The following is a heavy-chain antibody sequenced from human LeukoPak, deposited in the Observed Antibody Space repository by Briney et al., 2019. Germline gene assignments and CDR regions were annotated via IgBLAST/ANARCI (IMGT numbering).Heavy chain of an antibody. CDR2: IYYSGST. Sequence: ASETLSLTCAVYGGSFSGYYWSWIRQPPGKGLEWIGYIYYSGSTYYNPSLKSRVTISVDTSKNQFSLKLSSVTAADTAVYYCARARQTVLLWFGELLDWGQGTLVTVSS. D-gene: IGHD3-10*01. CDR1: GGSFSGYY. CDR3: ARARQTVLLWFGELLD. J-gene: IGHJ4*02. V-gene: IGHV4-30-4*08.